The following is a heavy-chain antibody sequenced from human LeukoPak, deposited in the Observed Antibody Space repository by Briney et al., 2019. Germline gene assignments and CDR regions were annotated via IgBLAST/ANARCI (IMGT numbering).Heavy chain of an antibody. Sequence: ASVKVSCKASGYMFTSYGIYWVRQAPGQGLEWMGRISGYNGNTNYAQKVQDRVTLTIDTSTSTAYMELRSLRSDDTAVYYCSRGALGGYFDYWGQGTLVTVSS. D-gene: IGHD3-16*01. CDR3: SRGALGGYFDY. CDR2: ISGYNGNT. CDR1: GYMFTSYG. V-gene: IGHV1-18*01. J-gene: IGHJ4*02.